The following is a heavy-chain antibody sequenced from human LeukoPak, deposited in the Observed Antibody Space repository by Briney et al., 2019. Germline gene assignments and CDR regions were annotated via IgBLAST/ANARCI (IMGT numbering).Heavy chain of an antibody. J-gene: IGHJ4*02. CDR3: ARKGLPDY. Sequence: GGSLRLSCAASGFTFSDYWMAWVRQAPGKGLEWMANIKQDGSQTYYVDSVKGRFTTSRDNAKNSLYLQMNGLRAEDTALYYCARKGLPDYWGQGTLVTVSS. CDR1: GFTFSDYW. V-gene: IGHV3-7*01. CDR2: IKQDGSQT.